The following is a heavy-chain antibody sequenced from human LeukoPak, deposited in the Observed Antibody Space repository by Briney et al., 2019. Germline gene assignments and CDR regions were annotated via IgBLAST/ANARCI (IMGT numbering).Heavy chain of an antibody. Sequence: SETLSLTCTVSGGSISSYYWSWIRQPAGKGLQWIGRIHTSGSTDYNPSLGSRVTMSVDTSKNQFSLKLSSVTAADTAVYYCARHTSYSSSSLDYWGQGTLVTVSS. J-gene: IGHJ4*02. CDR1: GGSISSYY. V-gene: IGHV4-4*07. CDR2: IHTSGST. D-gene: IGHD6-6*01. CDR3: ARHTSYSSSSLDY.